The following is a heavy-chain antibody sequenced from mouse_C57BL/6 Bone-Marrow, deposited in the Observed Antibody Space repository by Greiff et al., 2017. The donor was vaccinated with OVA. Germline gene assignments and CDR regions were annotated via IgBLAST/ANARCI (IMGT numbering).Heavy chain of an antibody. CDR2: SSNKANDYTT. Sequence: EVKVVDSGGGLVQSGRSLRLSCATSGFTFSDFYMEWVRQAPGKGLEWIAASSNKANDYTTEYSASVKGRFIVSRDTSQSILYLQMNALRAEDTAIYYCARDDYYWYFDVWGTGTTVTVSS. CDR3: ARDDYYWYFDV. J-gene: IGHJ1*03. CDR1: GFTFSDFY. V-gene: IGHV7-1*01.